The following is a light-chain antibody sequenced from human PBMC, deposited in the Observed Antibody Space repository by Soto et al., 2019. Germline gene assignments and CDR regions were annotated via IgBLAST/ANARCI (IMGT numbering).Light chain of an antibody. V-gene: IGLV2-14*01. Sequence: QSVLTQPASVSGSPGQSITISCTGTNSDVGHYNYVSWYQQHPGKAPKLMIFEVSNRPSGISNRFSGPKSGNTASLTISGLQAEDEADYYCSSYTSSSTYVFGTGTKLTVL. CDR3: SSYTSSSTYV. J-gene: IGLJ1*01. CDR2: EVS. CDR1: NSDVGHYNY.